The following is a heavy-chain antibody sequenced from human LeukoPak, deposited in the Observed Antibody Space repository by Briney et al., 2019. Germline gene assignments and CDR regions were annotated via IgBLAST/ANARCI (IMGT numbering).Heavy chain of an antibody. D-gene: IGHD2-21*02. V-gene: IGHV1-24*01. CDR3: ATVTVAVELAIYPLRAFDL. Sequence: GASVKVSCKVSGYRLTKLSIHWVRQAPGKGLEWMGGFDPEYGETLYAPKFQGRVAMTEDTSTDTAYMELSSLRSEDTAIYYCATVTVAVELAIYPLRAFDLWGQGTMLIVSA. J-gene: IGHJ3*01. CDR1: GYRLTKLS. CDR2: FDPEYGET.